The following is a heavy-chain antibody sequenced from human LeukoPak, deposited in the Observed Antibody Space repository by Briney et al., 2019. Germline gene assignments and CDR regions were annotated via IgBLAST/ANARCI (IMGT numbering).Heavy chain of an antibody. Sequence: PGGALILSSAASGFSVSSNYMSWVRQAPGKGLEWVSVIYSGGSTYYADSVKGRFTISRDNSKNKLYLQMKSLRAEDTAVYYCARTDETAPAEDFQHWGQGTLVTVSS. CDR3: ARTDETAPAEDFQH. CDR2: IYSGGST. CDR1: GFSVSSNY. J-gene: IGHJ1*01. D-gene: IGHD2-21*02. V-gene: IGHV3-53*01.